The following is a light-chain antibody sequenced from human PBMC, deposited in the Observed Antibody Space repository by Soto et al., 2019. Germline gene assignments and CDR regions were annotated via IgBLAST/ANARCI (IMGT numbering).Light chain of an antibody. Sequence: PGERATLSCRASQSVSSYLAWYQQKPGQAPRLLISDASNRATGIPARFSGSGSWTDFTLTVSSLEPEDFAVYYCQQRRDWPLTFGGGTKVEI. V-gene: IGKV3-11*01. J-gene: IGKJ4*01. CDR1: QSVSSY. CDR2: DAS. CDR3: QQRRDWPLT.